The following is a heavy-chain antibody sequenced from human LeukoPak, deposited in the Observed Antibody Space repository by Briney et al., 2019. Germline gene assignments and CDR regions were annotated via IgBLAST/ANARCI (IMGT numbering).Heavy chain of an antibody. J-gene: IGHJ5*02. CDR2: ISAYNGNT. CDR3: ARQQWLVQRAWFDP. CDR1: GYTFTSYG. V-gene: IGHV1-18*01. Sequence: GASVKVSCKAFGYTFTSYGISWVRQAPGQGLEWMGWISAYNGNTNYAQKLQGRVTMTTDTSTSTAYMELRSLRSDDTAVYYCARQQWLVQRAWFDPWGQGTLVTVSS. D-gene: IGHD6-19*01.